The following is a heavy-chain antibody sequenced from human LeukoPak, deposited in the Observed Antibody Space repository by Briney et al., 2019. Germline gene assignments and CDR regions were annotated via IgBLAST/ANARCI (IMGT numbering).Heavy chain of an antibody. CDR3: ARGLRDFPAFDS. CDR1: GYTFTSYD. V-gene: IGHV1-2*02. Sequence: ASVKVSCKASGYTFTSYDINRVRQATGQGLEWMGWINPNSVGTNYAQKFQGRVTMTRDTSISTAYMELRRLRSDDTAVYYCARGLRDFPAFDSWGQGTLVTVSS. CDR2: INPNSVGT. J-gene: IGHJ4*02. D-gene: IGHD2-2*01.